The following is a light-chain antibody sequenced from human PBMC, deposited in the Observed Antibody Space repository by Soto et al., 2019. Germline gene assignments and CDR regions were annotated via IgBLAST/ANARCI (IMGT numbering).Light chain of an antibody. V-gene: IGLV2-8*01. CDR3: SSFGGNNNYV. Sequence: QSVLTQPPSAYGSPGQSVTISCTGTSSDVGGYNYVSWYQQHPGKAPKLMIYEVSKRPAGVPDRFSGSKSGNTASLTVSGLQAEDEADYYCSSFGGNNNYVFGTGTKVTVL. CDR1: SSDVGGYNY. J-gene: IGLJ1*01. CDR2: EVS.